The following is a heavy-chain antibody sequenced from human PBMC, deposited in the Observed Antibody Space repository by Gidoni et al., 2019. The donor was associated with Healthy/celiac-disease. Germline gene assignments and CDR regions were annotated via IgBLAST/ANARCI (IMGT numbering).Heavy chain of an antibody. CDR2: IKQDGSEK. J-gene: IGHJ6*02. D-gene: IGHD3-16*02. Sequence: EVQLVASGGGLVQPGGSLRLSCAASGFPFSSYWMLWVRQAPGKGLEWVANIKQDGSEKYYVDSGKGRFTISRDNAKNSLYLQMNSLRAEDTAVYYCARMITFGGVIVSYYYYGMDVWGQGTTVTVSS. CDR3: ARMITFGGVIVSYYYYGMDV. CDR1: GFPFSSYW. V-gene: IGHV3-7*01.